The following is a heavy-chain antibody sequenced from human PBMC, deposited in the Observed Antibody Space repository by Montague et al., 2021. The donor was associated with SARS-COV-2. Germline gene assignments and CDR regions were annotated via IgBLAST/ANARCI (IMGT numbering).Heavy chain of an antibody. V-gene: IGHV4-39*01. Sequence: SETLSLTCTVSGGSISSSSYYWGWIRQPPGKGLEWIGSIYYSGSTYYNPSLKSRVTISVDTSKNQFSLKLSSVTAADTAVYYCARQRSGSYYNWFDPWGQGTLVTVSS. D-gene: IGHD1-26*01. CDR1: GGSISSSSYY. CDR2: IYYSGST. J-gene: IGHJ5*02. CDR3: ARQRSGSYYNWFDP.